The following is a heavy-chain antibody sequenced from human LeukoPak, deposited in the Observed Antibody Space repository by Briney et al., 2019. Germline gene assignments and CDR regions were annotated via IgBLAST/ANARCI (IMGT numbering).Heavy chain of an antibody. V-gene: IGHV4-39*07. CDR2: IYYSGST. CDR1: GGSISSSSYY. J-gene: IGHJ4*02. Sequence: SETLSLTCTVSGGSISSSSYYWGWIRQPPGKGLEWIGSIYYSGSTYYNPSLKSRVTISVDTSKNQFSLKLSSVTAADTAVYYCARVRPNSGSYWSYSFDYWGQGTLVTVSS. CDR3: ARVRPNSGSYWSYSFDY. D-gene: IGHD1-26*01.